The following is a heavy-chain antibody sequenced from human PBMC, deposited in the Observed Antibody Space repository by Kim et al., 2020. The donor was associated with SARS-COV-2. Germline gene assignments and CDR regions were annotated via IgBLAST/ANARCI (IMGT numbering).Heavy chain of an antibody. CDR2: IKQDGSQK. CDR3: ARTVTGTTESFEY. Sequence: GGSLRLSCAASGFTFGSYWMTWVRQAPGKGLEWVANIKQDGSQKYYVDSVKGRFTISRDDAKNSLYLQMNSLRAEDTAVYYCARTVTGTTESFEYGGQGT. J-gene: IGHJ1*01. D-gene: IGHD6-19*01. V-gene: IGHV3-7*03. CDR1: GFTFGSYW.